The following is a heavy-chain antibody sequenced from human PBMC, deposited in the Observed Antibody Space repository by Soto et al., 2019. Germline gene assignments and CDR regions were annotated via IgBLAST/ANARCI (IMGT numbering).Heavy chain of an antibody. CDR3: ATDDGEYSSSWYGYYFDY. J-gene: IGHJ4*02. V-gene: IGHV3-23*01. CDR2: ISGSGGST. Sequence: PGGSLRLSCAASGFTFSSYAMSWVRQAPGKGLEWVSAISGSGGSTYYADSVKGRFTISRDNSKNTLYLQMNSLRAEDTAVYYCATDDGEYSSSWYGYYFDYWGQGTLVTVSS. CDR1: GFTFSSYA. D-gene: IGHD6-13*01.